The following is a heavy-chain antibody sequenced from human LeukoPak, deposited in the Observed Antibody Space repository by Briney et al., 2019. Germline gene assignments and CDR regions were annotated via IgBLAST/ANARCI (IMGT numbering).Heavy chain of an antibody. CDR3: ARDSFSWHY. CDR1: GFTFSSYS. Sequence: GGSLRLSCEASGFTFSSYSMNWLRRAPGKGLEWVSYISGDSSTKYYADSVKGRFTISRDNAKNSLYLQMNSLRDEDTAVYYCARDSFSWHYWGQGALVTVSS. D-gene: IGHD6-13*01. V-gene: IGHV3-48*02. CDR2: ISGDSSTK. J-gene: IGHJ4*02.